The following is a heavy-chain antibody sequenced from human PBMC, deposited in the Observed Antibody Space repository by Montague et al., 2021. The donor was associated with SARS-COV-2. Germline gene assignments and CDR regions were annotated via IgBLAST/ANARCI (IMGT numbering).Heavy chain of an antibody. Sequence: SLRLSCAASGFTFSSYWMSWVRQAPGKGLEWVANIKQDRSEKYYVDSVKGRFTISRDNAKNSLYLQMNSLRAEDTAVYYCARDTAGGSYYYGMDVWGQGTTVTVSS. CDR1: GFTFSSYW. D-gene: IGHD1-26*01. CDR2: IKQDRSEK. J-gene: IGHJ6*02. CDR3: ARDTAGGSYYYGMDV. V-gene: IGHV3-7*01.